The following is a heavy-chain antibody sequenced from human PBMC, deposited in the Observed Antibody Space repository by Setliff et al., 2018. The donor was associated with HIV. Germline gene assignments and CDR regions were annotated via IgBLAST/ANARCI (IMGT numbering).Heavy chain of an antibody. D-gene: IGHD6-13*01. V-gene: IGHV1-18*01. CDR1: GYTFTSYG. Sequence: AASVKVSCKSSGYTFTSYGISWVRQAPGQGLEWVGWISAYNGNTNYAQKFQGRVTMTTDTSTSTAYMELRSLRSDDTAVYYCARGSSSIAAAYPDALDIWGQGTMVTVSS. J-gene: IGHJ3*02. CDR2: ISAYNGNT. CDR3: ARGSSSIAAAYPDALDI.